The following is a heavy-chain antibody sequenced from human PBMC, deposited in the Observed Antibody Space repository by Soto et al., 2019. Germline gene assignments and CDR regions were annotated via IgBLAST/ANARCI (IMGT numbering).Heavy chain of an antibody. J-gene: IGHJ4*02. D-gene: IGHD6-19*01. CDR3: THTSGHSSTGADN. CDR2: IFWDDDA. V-gene: IGHV2-5*02. CDR1: GFSLSTNGVA. Sequence: QITLRESGPALVKPTQTLTLTCTFSGFSLSTNGVAVGWIRQPPGKALEWLALIFWDDDARYSPSLKSRLTITKDTSKNQVFLIMTKMDPVDTGTYYCTHTSGHSSTGADNWGQGTQVTVSS.